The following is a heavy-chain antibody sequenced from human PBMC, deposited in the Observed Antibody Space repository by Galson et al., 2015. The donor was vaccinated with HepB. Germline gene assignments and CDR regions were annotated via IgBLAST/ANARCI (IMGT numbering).Heavy chain of an antibody. V-gene: IGHV1-3*01. CDR3: ARARGIAVAGNPYHFDY. J-gene: IGHJ4*02. Sequence: SVKVSCKASGYTFTSYAMHWVRQAPGQRLEWMGWINAGNGNTKYSQKFQGRVTITRDTSASTAYMELSSLRSEDTAVYYCARARGIAVAGNPYHFDYWGQGTLVTVSS. CDR2: INAGNGNT. CDR1: GYTFTSYA. D-gene: IGHD6-19*01.